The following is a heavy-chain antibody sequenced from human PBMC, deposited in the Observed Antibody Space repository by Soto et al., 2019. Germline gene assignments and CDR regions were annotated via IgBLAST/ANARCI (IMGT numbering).Heavy chain of an antibody. V-gene: IGHV6-1*01. J-gene: IGHJ4*02. Sequence: SQTLSLTCAISGDSVSSNIAAWNWIRPSPSRGLEWLGRTYYRSKWYNDYAVSVKSRITINPDTSKNQFSLQLNSVTPEDTAVYYCARVDDSSGWGNFDYWGQGTLVTVSS. CDR2: TYYRSKWYN. CDR1: GDSVSSNIAA. D-gene: IGHD6-19*01. CDR3: ARVDDSSGWGNFDY.